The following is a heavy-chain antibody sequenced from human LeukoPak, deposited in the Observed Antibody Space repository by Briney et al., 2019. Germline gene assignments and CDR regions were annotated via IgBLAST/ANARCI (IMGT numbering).Heavy chain of an antibody. CDR1: GGSFSGYY. CDR3: ARDHADSSGTPFDY. V-gene: IGHV4-34*01. D-gene: IGHD3-22*01. CDR2: INHSGST. J-gene: IGHJ4*02. Sequence: PSETLSLTCAVYGGSFSGYYWSWIRQPPGKGLEWIGEINHSGSTNYNPSLKSRVTISVDTSKNQFSLKLSSVTAADTAVYYCARDHADSSGTPFDYWGQGTLVTVSS.